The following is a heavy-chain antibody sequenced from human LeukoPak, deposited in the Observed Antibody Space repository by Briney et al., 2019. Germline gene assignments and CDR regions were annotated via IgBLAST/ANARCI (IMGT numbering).Heavy chain of an antibody. CDR1: GFTFSSYW. V-gene: IGHV3-7*03. D-gene: IGHD3-10*01. J-gene: IGHJ4*02. CDR3: AKGGATKNYYGSGSYPLDY. Sequence: GGSLRLSCAASGFTFSSYWMSWVRQAPGKGLEWVANIKQDGSEKYYVDSVKGRFTISRDNAKNSLYLQMNSLRAEDTALYYCAKGGATKNYYGSGSYPLDYWGQGTLVTVSS. CDR2: IKQDGSEK.